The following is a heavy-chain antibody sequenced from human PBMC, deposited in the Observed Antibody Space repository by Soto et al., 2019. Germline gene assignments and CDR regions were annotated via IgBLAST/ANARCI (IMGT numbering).Heavy chain of an antibody. CDR1: GFLFNTYA. D-gene: IGHD3-9*01. CDR2: MSHDGSST. CDR3: ARPGSGYDVLTGHYFYYYHAMDV. Sequence: QVQLVDSGGGVVQPGGSLRLSCTTSGFLFNTYAMHWVRQAPVKGLEWVAVMSHDGSSTYYADSVKGRFTSSRDKSKNTLYLQMNSLRTEDTAVYYCARPGSGYDVLTGHYFYYYHAMDVWGQGTTVTVSS. J-gene: IGHJ6*02. V-gene: IGHV3-30-3*01.